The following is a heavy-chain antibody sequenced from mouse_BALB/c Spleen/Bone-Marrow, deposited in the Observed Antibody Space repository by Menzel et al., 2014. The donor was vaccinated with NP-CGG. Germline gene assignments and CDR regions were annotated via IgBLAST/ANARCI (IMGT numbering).Heavy chain of an antibody. CDR2: IWRGGST. V-gene: IGHV2-4-1*01. CDR3: ASNWDYDLDY. Sequence: QVQLKDSGPGLVQPSQSLSITCTVSGFSLTSYGVHWVRQSPGKGLEWLGVIWRGGSTDYNAAFISRLSISRDNTKSQVFFKMNSQQADDTAIYYCASNWDYDLDYWCQGTPVTVSS. D-gene: IGHD4-1*01. J-gene: IGHJ4*01. CDR1: GFSLTSYG.